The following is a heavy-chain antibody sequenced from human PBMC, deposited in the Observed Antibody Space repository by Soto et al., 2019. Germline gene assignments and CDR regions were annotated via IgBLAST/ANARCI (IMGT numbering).Heavy chain of an antibody. D-gene: IGHD3-3*01. CDR3: ARGLPITIFGVVIIGAMDV. CDR2: ISTYNGNT. Sequence: GASVKVSCKASGYTFTTYGISWLRQAPGQGLEWMGWISTYNGNTNYAQKLQGRVTLTTDTSTTTAYMELRSLRSDDTAVYYCARGLPITIFGVVIIGAMDVWGQGTTVTVSS. V-gene: IGHV1-18*01. J-gene: IGHJ6*02. CDR1: GYTFTTYG.